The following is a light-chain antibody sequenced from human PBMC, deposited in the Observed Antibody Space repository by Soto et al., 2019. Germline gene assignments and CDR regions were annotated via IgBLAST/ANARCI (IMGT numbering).Light chain of an antibody. V-gene: IGLV1-44*01. J-gene: IGLJ2*01. CDR3: AAWDDSLSGVV. Sequence: QAVVTQPPSASGTPGQRVTISRSGGSSNIGSNNVNWYQHLPGTAPKLLIFSNNQRPSGVPDRFSGSKFGTSASLAISGLQSEDDAEYYCAAWDDSLSGVVFGGGTQLTVL. CDR1: SSNIGSNN. CDR2: SNN.